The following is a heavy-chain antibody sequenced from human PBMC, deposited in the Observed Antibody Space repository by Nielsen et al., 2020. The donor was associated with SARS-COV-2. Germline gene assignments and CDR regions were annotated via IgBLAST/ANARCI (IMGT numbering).Heavy chain of an antibody. D-gene: IGHD3-3*01. J-gene: IGHJ4*02. V-gene: IGHV3-11*05. CDR2: ISSTGYT. Sequence: GESLKISCAASGFIFSDYYMSWVRQAPGKGLEWVSYISSTGYTNYADSVRGRFTISRDNAKNSLYLQMNALRAEDTAVYYCAREGRKLPLDYSGQGTLVTVSS. CDR3: AREGRKLPLDY. CDR1: GFIFSDYY.